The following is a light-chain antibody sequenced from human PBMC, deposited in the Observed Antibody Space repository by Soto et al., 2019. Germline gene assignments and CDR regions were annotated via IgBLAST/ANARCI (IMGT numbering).Light chain of an antibody. V-gene: IGKV3-11*01. CDR1: QSVSSY. J-gene: IGKJ4*01. Sequence: EIVLTQSPANLSLSPGDRATLSCRASQSVSSYLAWYQQKPGQAPRLLIYDASNRATGIPARFSGSGSGTDFTLTISSLEPEDFAVYYCQQYGSSLGVTFGGGTKVEIK. CDR3: QQYGSSLGVT. CDR2: DAS.